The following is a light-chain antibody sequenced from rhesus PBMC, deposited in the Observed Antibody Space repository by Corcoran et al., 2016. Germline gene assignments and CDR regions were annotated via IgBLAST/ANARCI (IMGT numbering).Light chain of an antibody. CDR2: YDH. Sequence: SYDLTQAPSVSVSPGQTARITCGGEKIGSELVHWYQEKPPQAPVLVLFYDHQRPSGTPERFSGSKSGNTATLTISGVEAGDEGNYYCQLWDNSGDYPHIFGAGTRLTVL. CDR1: KIGSEL. CDR3: QLWDNSGDYPHI. J-gene: IGLJ1*01. V-gene: IGLV3-44*01.